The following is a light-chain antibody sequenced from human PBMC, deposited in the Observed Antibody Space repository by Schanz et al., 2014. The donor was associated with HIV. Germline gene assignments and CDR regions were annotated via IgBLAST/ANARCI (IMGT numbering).Light chain of an antibody. CDR3: QQTYSAAPYT. V-gene: IGKV1-39*01. CDR2: ASS. Sequence: IQMTQSPSSLSAFVGDTVTITCRTTQTIGMSVNWYQQKPGKAPQLLIYASSLLHTGVPSRVVGSGAGTYFALAITSLQFEDFATYYCQQTYSAAPYTVDQGTKV. J-gene: IGKJ2*01. CDR1: QTIGMS.